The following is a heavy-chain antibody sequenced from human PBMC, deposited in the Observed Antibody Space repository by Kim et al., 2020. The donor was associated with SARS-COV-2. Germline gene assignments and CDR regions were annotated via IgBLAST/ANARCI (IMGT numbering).Heavy chain of an antibody. J-gene: IGHJ4*02. D-gene: IGHD6-13*01. CDR3: AKSRYSSSWGAN. CDR1: GFTFSSYA. Sequence: GGSLRLSCAASGFTFSSYAMSWVRQAPGKGLEWVSPISGSGGSTYYADSVKGRFTISRDNSKNTLYLQMNSLRAEDTAVYYCAKSRYSSSWGANWGQGTPVTVSS. CDR2: ISGSGGST. V-gene: IGHV3-23*01.